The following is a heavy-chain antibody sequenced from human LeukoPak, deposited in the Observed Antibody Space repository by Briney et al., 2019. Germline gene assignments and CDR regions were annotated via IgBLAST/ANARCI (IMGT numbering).Heavy chain of an antibody. CDR3: ATRIYYDTRHFDY. D-gene: IGHD3-22*01. V-gene: IGHV5-51*01. J-gene: IGHJ4*02. CDR1: GYSFSRYW. Sequence: GESLKISCKGSGYSFSRYWIGWVRQMPGKGLEWVGIIYPGDSNARYSPSFQGQVTISADQSISTAYLQWRSLKDSDTAMYYCATRIYYDTRHFDYWGQGTLVTVSS. CDR2: IYPGDSNA.